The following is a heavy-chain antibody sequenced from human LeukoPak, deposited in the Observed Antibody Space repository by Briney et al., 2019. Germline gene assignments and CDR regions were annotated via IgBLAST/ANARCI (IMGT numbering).Heavy chain of an antibody. CDR3: AKVEYQDFDY. J-gene: IGHJ4*02. CDR2: ISYDGSNK. D-gene: IGHD2-2*01. Sequence: GGSLRLSCAASGFTFSTYGMHWVRQAPGKGLEWVAVISYDGSNKYYADSVKGRFTISRDNSKNTLYLQMNSLRAEDTAVYYCAKVEYQDFDYWGQGTLVTVSS. CDR1: GFTFSTYG. V-gene: IGHV3-30*18.